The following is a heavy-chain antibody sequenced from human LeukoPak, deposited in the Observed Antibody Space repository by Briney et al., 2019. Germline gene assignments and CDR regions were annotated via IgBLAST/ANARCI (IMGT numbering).Heavy chain of an antibody. V-gene: IGHV4-31*03. Sequence: PSETLFLTCTVSGGSISSGGCYWSGIRQHPGKGLEWIGYIYYSGSTYYNPSLKSRVTISVDTSKNQFSLKLSSVTAADTAVYYCARGSSGWLYWGQGTLVTVSS. CDR2: IYYSGST. D-gene: IGHD6-19*01. CDR3: ARGSSGWLY. J-gene: IGHJ4*02. CDR1: GGSISSGGCY.